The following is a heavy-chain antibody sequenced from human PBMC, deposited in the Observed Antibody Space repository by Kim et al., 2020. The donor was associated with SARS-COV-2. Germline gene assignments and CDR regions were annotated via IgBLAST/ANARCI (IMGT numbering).Heavy chain of an antibody. V-gene: IGHV3-23*01. J-gene: IGHJ6*02. CDR2: ISGSGGST. CDR3: AKANQDARLVIITLYYYYGMDV. Sequence: GGSLRLSCAASGFTFSSYAMSWVRQAPGKGLEWVSAISGSGGSTYYADSVKGRFTISRDNSKNTLYLQMNSLRAEDTAVYYCAKANQDARLVIITLYYYYGMDVWGQGTTVTVSS. D-gene: IGHD3-9*01. CDR1: GFTFSSYA.